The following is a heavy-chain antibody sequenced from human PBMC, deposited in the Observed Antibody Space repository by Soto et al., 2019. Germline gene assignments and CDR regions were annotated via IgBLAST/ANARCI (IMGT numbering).Heavy chain of an antibody. Sequence: PSGKGLEWIGRIYTSGSTNYNPSLKSRVTMSVDTSKNQFSLKLSSVTAADTAVYYCARGGYCSGGSCYPAAGDYRYCSMVFGCQVTTVNVS. CDR2: IYTSGST. D-gene: IGHD2-15*01. V-gene: IGHV4-4*07. J-gene: IGHJ6*02. CDR3: ARGGYCSGGSCYPAAGDYRYCSMVF.